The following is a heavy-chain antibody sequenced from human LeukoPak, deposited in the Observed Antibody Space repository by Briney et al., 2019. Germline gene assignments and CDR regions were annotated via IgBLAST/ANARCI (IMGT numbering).Heavy chain of an antibody. D-gene: IGHD2-2*01. CDR1: GGSISSSSYY. CDR3: ARIVVPAASSGGDENFDY. V-gene: IGHV4-39*07. Sequence: SETLSLTCTVSGGSISSSSYYWGWIRQPPGKGLEWIGSIYYSGSTYHNPSLKSRVTISVDTSKNQFSLKLSSVTAADTAVYYCARIVVPAASSGGDENFDYWGQGTLVTVSS. CDR2: IYYSGST. J-gene: IGHJ4*02.